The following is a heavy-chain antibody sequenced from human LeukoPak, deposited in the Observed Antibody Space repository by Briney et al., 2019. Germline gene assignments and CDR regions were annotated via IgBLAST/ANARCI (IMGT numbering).Heavy chain of an antibody. CDR2: IIPIFGTA. CDR3: ARDCSGGSCFPPPHEIYYYGMDV. J-gene: IGHJ6*02. Sequence: SVKVSCKASGGTFSSYAISWVRQAPGQGLEWMGGIIPIFGTANYAQKFQGRVTITADESTSTAYMELSSLRSEDTAVYYCARDCSGGSCFPPPHEIYYYGMDVWGQGPTVTVSS. V-gene: IGHV1-69*13. D-gene: IGHD2-15*01. CDR1: GGTFSSYA.